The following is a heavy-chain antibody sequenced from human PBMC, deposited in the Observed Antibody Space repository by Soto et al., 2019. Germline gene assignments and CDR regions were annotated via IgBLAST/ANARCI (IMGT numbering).Heavy chain of an antibody. J-gene: IGHJ6*02. D-gene: IGHD5-18*01. V-gene: IGHV3-33*01. CDR3: ARVQRTAMVYGYYYGMDV. Sequence: QVQLVESGGGVVQPGRSLRLSCAASGFTFSSYGMHWVRQAPGKGLEWVAVIWYDGSNKYYADSVKGRFTFSRDNSKNTLYLQMNSLRAEDTAVYYCARVQRTAMVYGYYYGMDVWGQGTTVTVSS. CDR1: GFTFSSYG. CDR2: IWYDGSNK.